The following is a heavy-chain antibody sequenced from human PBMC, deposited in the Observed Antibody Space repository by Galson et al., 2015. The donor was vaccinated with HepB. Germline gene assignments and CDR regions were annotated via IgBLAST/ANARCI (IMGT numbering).Heavy chain of an antibody. Sequence: SLRLSCAASGFTFSYYAMSWVRQAPGKGLEWVSAITPSGDNTYSADSMKGRFTISRDNSQNTLSLQMNGLRADDTAIYFCAKVFPEKTDGWYRQALYYFDSWGQGTRVTVSS. V-gene: IGHV3-23*01. D-gene: IGHD6-19*01. CDR1: GFTFSYYA. J-gene: IGHJ4*02. CDR2: ITPSGDNT. CDR3: AKVFPEKTDGWYRQALYYFDS.